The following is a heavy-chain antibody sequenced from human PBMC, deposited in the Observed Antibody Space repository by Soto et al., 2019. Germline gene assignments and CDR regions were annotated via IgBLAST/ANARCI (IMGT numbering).Heavy chain of an antibody. Sequence: QVQLLQSGAAVKKPGASVKVSCKASGYTFTSYGIRWVRQAPGQGLEWMGWISAYNGNTNYAQKLQGRVTMTTDTSTSKAYMELRSLRSDLTAVYYVARGGASAPTYYYGMDVLGQGTTVTGSS. D-gene: IGHD4-17*01. J-gene: IGHJ6*02. V-gene: IGHV1-18*01. CDR2: ISAYNGNT. CDR3: ARGGASAPTYYYGMDV. CDR1: GYTFTSYG.